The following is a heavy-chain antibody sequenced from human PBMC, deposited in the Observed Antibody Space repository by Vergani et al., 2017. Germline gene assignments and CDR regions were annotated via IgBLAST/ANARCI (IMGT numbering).Heavy chain of an antibody. CDR2: INHSGST. V-gene: IGHV4-34*01. CDR3: ARGKRGYEDY. CDR1: GGSFSGYY. Sequence: QLQLQESGPGLVKPSETLSLTCTVYGGSFSGYYWSWIRQPPGKGLEWIGEINHSGSTNYNPSLKSRVTISVDTSKNQFSLKLSSVTAADTAVYYCARGKRGYEDYWGQGTLVTVSS. D-gene: IGHD5-12*01. J-gene: IGHJ4*02.